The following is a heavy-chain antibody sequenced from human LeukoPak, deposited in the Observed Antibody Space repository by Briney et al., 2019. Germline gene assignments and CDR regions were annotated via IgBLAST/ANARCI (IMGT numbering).Heavy chain of an antibody. CDR1: GGSISSYY. D-gene: IGHD2-2*01. J-gene: IGHJ3*02. V-gene: IGHV4-4*07. Sequence: SETLSLTCTDSGGSISSYYWSWLRQPAGKGLEWIGRIYTSGSTNYNPSLKSRVTMSVDTSKNQFSLKLSSVTAADTAVYYCARANYPYCSSTSCYLDIWGQGTMVTVSS. CDR3: ARANYPYCSSTSCYLDI. CDR2: IYTSGST.